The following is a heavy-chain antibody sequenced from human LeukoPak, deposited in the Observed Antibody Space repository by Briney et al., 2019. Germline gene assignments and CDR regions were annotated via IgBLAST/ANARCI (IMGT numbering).Heavy chain of an antibody. CDR2: IYPGDSDT. D-gene: IGHD4-17*01. J-gene: IGHJ4*02. V-gene: IGHV5-51*01. CDR3: ATFPYGDYSIDF. CDR1: GYRFISYW. Sequence: GESLKISCKGSGYRFISYWIGWVRQTPGKGLEWMGIIYPGDSDTRYNPSFQGQVTISADMSITTAYLQWSSLKASDTAMYYCATFPYGDYSIDFWGQGTLVTVSS.